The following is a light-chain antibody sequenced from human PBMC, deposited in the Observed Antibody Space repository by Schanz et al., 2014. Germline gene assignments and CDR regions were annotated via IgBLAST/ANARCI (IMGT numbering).Light chain of an antibody. J-gene: IGLJ3*02. V-gene: IGLV2-8*01. CDR2: EGS. Sequence: QSALTQPPSASGSPGQSVTISCTGTSSDVGGYNFVSWYQQHPGKAPKLMIYEGSKRPSGVSNRFSGSKSGNTASLTVSGLQAEDEADYYCSSYTSSSTPVFGGGTKLTVL. CDR3: SSYTSSSTPV. CDR1: SSDVGGYNF.